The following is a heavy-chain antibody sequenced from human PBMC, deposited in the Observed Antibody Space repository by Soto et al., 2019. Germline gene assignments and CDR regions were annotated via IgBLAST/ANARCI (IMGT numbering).Heavy chain of an antibody. J-gene: IGHJ4*02. Sequence: PSETLSLTCTVSGGSISNNHYYWSWIRQSPGKGLEWIGHIFDSGSTYNNPSLKSRVTISVDTSKNQFSLKLSSVTAADTAVYYCAAAVSSGYYDYWGQGTPVTVS. CDR3: AAAVSSGYYDY. CDR2: IFDSGST. CDR1: GGSISNNHYY. D-gene: IGHD3-22*01. V-gene: IGHV4-30-4*02.